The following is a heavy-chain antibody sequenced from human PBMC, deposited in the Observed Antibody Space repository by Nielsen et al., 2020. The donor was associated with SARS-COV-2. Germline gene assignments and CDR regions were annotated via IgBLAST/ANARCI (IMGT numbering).Heavy chain of an antibody. CDR1: GFTFSSYG. CDR3: ARDVAVAGTRRSYGMDV. J-gene: IGHJ6*02. Sequence: GESLKISCAASGFTFSSYGMHWVRQAPGKGLEWVAVIWYDGSNKYYADSVKGRFTISRDNSKNTLYLQMNSLRAEDTAVYYCARDVAVAGTRRSYGMDVWGQGTTVTVSS. D-gene: IGHD6-19*01. CDR2: IWYDGSNK. V-gene: IGHV3-33*08.